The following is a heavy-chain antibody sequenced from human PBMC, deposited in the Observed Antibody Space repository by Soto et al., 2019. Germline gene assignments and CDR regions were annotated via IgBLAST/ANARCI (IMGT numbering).Heavy chain of an antibody. V-gene: IGHV3-21*01. J-gene: IGHJ6*02. CDR2: ISTSGDT. Sequence: GGSLRLSCAGSGFTFSTYSMHWVRQAPGKGLEWVSSISTSGDTYYADSVKGRFTLSRDNAKNSLSLQMNSLRAEATAVYYCAREEHAWPLADGLDVWGQGNTVPATS. CDR3: AREEHAWPLADGLDV. D-gene: IGHD2-2*01. CDR1: GFTFSTYS.